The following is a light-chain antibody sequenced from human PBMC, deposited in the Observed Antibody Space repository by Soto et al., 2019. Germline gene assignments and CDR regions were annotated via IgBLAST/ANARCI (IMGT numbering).Light chain of an antibody. V-gene: IGKV1-5*01. CDR2: DAS. Sequence: DIQRSQSPSTLSASVGDRVSITCRASQSISSWLAWYQQKPGKAPKLLIYDASSLESGVPSRFSGSGSGTEFTLTISSLQPDDFATYYCQQYNSYSGTFGQGTKVDNK. CDR1: QSISSW. CDR3: QQYNSYSGT. J-gene: IGKJ1*01.